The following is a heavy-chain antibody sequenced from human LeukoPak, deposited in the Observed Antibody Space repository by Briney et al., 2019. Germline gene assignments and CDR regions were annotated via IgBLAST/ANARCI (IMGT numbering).Heavy chain of an antibody. CDR3: AVSSGGYKIDY. Sequence: SETLSLTCTVSGGSISSGSYYWSWIRQPAGKGLEWIGRIYTSGSTNYNPSLKSRVTISVDTSKNQFSLKPSSVTAADTAVYYCAVSSGGYKIDYWGQGSLVTVSS. CDR1: GGSISSGSYY. CDR2: IYTSGST. J-gene: IGHJ4*02. D-gene: IGHD6-19*01. V-gene: IGHV4-61*02.